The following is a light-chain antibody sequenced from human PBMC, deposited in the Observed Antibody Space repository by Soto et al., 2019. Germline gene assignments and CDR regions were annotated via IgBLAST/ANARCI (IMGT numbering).Light chain of an antibody. V-gene: IGLV2-8*01. CDR3: TSYVGSNIWV. J-gene: IGLJ3*02. Sequence: QSALTQPPSASGSPGQSVTISCTGTSSDVGAYKYVSWYQQYTGKAPKLMIYEVSTRPSGVPDRFSGSKSGNTASLTVSGLQAEDEADYYCTSYVGSNIWVFGGGTKLTVL. CDR1: SSDVGAYKY. CDR2: EVS.